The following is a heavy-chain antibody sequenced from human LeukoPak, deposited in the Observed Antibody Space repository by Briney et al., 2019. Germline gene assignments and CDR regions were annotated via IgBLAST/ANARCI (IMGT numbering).Heavy chain of an antibody. Sequence: PSETLSLTCAVYGGSFSGYYWSWIRQPPGKGLEWIGEINHSGSTNYNPSLKSRVTISVDTSKNQFSLKLSSVTAADTAVYYCARLTSHYDILTGYSADYYYYYYMDVWGKGTTVTISS. CDR2: INHSGST. CDR1: GGSFSGYY. D-gene: IGHD3-9*01. V-gene: IGHV4-34*01. CDR3: ARLTSHYDILTGYSADYYYYYYMDV. J-gene: IGHJ6*03.